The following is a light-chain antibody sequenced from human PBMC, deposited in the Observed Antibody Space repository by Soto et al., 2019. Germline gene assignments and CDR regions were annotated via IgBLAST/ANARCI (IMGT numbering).Light chain of an antibody. CDR2: SVS. J-gene: IGKJ1*01. CDR1: QSVSSN. V-gene: IGKV3-15*01. Sequence: EIVMTQSPATLSVSPGERATLSCRASQSVSSNVAWYQQKPGQAPRLLIYSVSTRATGIPARSSGSGSGTEFTLTINSLQSEDFAIYYCQQYNKWPPWTFGQGTKVDIK. CDR3: QQYNKWPPWT.